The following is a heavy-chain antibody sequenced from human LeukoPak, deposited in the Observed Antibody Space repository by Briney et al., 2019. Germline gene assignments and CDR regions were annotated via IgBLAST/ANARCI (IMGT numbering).Heavy chain of an antibody. D-gene: IGHD2-15*01. CDR1: GFTFSSYW. CDR2: IKQDGSEK. Sequence: PGGSLRLSCAASGFTFSSYWMSWVRQAPGKGLEWVANIKQDGSEKYYVDSAKGRFTISRDNAKNSLYLQMNSLRAEDTAVYYCARGSGGSWRYNWFDPWGQGTLVTVSS. CDR3: ARGSGGSWRYNWFDP. V-gene: IGHV3-7*01. J-gene: IGHJ5*02.